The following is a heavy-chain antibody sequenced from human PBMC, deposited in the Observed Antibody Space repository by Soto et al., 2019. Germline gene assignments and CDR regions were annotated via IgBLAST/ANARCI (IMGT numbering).Heavy chain of an antibody. CDR2: IKQDGSET. CDR1: GFAFRMNW. J-gene: IGHJ4*02. V-gene: IGHV3-7*03. D-gene: IGHD2-15*01. CDR3: ARXLGYCSGGTCYAVLDY. Sequence: GGSLRLSCAASGFAFRMNWMNWVRQAPGKGLEWVANIKQDGSETYYVDSVKGRFTISRDNAKNSLLLQMNSLRVEDTAVYYCARXLGYCSGGTCYAVLDYWGQGA.